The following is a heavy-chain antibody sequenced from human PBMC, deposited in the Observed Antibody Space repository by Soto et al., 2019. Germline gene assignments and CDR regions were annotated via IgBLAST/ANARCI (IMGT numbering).Heavy chain of an antibody. CDR1: GGSISSGGYY. V-gene: IGHV4-31*03. J-gene: IGHJ4*02. Sequence: KSSETLSLTCTASGGSISSGGYYWSWIRQHPGKGLEWIGYIYYSGSTYYNPSLKSRVTISVDTSKNQFSLKLSSVTAADTAVYYCARSAVYYDILTGPYYFDYWGQGTLVTVSS. CDR2: IYYSGST. D-gene: IGHD3-9*01. CDR3: ARSAVYYDILTGPYYFDY.